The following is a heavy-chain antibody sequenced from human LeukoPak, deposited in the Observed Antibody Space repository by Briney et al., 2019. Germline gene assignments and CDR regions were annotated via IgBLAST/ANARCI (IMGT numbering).Heavy chain of an antibody. CDR3: ATSRGGWQQLVPGWFDP. CDR1: GFTFSSYA. V-gene: IGHV3-23*01. CDR2: ISGSGGST. J-gene: IGHJ5*02. D-gene: IGHD6-13*01. Sequence: GGSLRLSCAASGFTFSSYAMSWVRQAPGKGLEWVSAISGSGGSTYYADSVKDRFTISRDNSKNTLYLQMNSLRAEDTAVYYCATSRGGWQQLVPGWFDPWGQGTLVTVSS.